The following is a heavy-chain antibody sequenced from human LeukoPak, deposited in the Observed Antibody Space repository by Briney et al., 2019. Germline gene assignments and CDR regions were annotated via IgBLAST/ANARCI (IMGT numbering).Heavy chain of an antibody. CDR1: GFTFISYA. J-gene: IGHJ4*02. Sequence: HPGGSLRLSCAASGFTFISYAMSWVRQAPGKGLEWDSAISGSGGSTYYADSVKGRFTISRDNSKNTLYLQMNSLRAEDTAVYYCAKDRGGYSGYEPDYWGQGTLVTVSS. CDR3: AKDRGGYSGYEPDY. D-gene: IGHD5-12*01. CDR2: ISGSGGST. V-gene: IGHV3-23*01.